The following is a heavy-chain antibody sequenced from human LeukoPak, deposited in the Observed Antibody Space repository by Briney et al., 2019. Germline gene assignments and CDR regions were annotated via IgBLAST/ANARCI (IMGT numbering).Heavy chain of an antibody. Sequence: SETLSLTCTVSGGPISSSSYYWGWIRQPPGKGLEWIGSIYYSGSTYYNPSLKSRVTISVDTSKNQFSLRLSSVTAADTAVYYCARDSGYSSSWYLDVWGQGTTVTVSS. CDR2: IYYSGST. CDR1: GGPISSSSYY. J-gene: IGHJ6*02. V-gene: IGHV4-39*07. D-gene: IGHD6-13*01. CDR3: ARDSGYSSSWYLDV.